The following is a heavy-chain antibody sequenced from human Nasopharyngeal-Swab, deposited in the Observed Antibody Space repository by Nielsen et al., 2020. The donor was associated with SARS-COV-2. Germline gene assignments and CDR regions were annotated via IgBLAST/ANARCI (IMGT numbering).Heavy chain of an antibody. J-gene: IGHJ6*02. Sequence: GESLKTPRAASGFTFSSFSMNWVRQAPGKGPEWASYISSNSSTLYYADPVKGRFTISRDNAKNSLYLQMNSLRAEDTAVYYCAKDTYDSSGYFGIYYYDGMDVWGQGTTVTVSS. D-gene: IGHD3-22*01. CDR2: ISSNSSTL. V-gene: IGHV3-48*01. CDR1: GFTFSSFS. CDR3: AKDTYDSSGYFGIYYYDGMDV.